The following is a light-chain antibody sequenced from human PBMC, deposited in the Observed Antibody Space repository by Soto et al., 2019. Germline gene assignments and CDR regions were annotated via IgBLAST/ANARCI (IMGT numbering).Light chain of an antibody. J-gene: IGKJ1*01. CDR2: GTS. CDR3: QQYNKWPQT. Sequence: EFVLTHSPGTLALSPCERATLSFSASQTIGRTYLAWYQQKPGQAPRLLIFGTSSRATGIPDRFSGSGSGTDFTLTISSLQSEDLAVYHCQQYNKWPQTFGQGTKVDIK. V-gene: IGKV3-20*01. CDR1: QTIGRTY.